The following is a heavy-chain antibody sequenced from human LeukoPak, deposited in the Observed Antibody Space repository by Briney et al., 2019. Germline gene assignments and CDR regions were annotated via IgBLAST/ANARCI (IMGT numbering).Heavy chain of an antibody. V-gene: IGHV3-23*01. Sequence: PGGSLRLSCAASGFTFSSYAMSWVRQAPGKGLEWVSAISGSGGSTYYADSVKGRFTISRDNSKNTLYLQMNSLRAEDTAVYYCARDNRYSSSWYYFDYWGHGTLVTVSS. D-gene: IGHD6-13*01. CDR3: ARDNRYSSSWYYFDY. CDR1: GFTFSSYA. J-gene: IGHJ4*01. CDR2: ISGSGGST.